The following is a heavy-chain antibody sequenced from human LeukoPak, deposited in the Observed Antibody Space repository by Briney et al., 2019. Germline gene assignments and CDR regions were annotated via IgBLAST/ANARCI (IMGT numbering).Heavy chain of an antibody. J-gene: IGHJ4*02. D-gene: IGHD5-12*01. V-gene: IGHV1-69*05. CDR1: GGTFSSYA. CDR3: ARDSWQDIVATGASGSFLRY. Sequence: SVKVPCKASGGTFSSYAISWVRQAPGQGLEWMGGIIPIFGTANYAQKFQGRVTITTDESTSTAYMELSSLRSEDTAVYYCARDSWQDIVATGASGSFLRYWGQGTLVTVSS. CDR2: IIPIFGTA.